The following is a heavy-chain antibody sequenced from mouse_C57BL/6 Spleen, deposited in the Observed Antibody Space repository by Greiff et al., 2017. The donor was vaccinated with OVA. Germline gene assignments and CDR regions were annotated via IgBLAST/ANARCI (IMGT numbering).Heavy chain of an antibody. J-gene: IGHJ2*01. V-gene: IGHV1-62-2*01. Sequence: QVQLQQSGAELVKPGASVKLSCKASGYTFTEYTIHWVKQRSGQGLEWIGWFYPGSGSIKYNEKFKDKATLTADKSSSTVYMELSRLTSEDSAVYFGARHEGRYYGSSYDLGYWGQGTTLTVSS. D-gene: IGHD1-1*01. CDR1: GYTFTEYT. CDR3: ARHEGRYYGSSYDLGY. CDR2: FYPGSGSI.